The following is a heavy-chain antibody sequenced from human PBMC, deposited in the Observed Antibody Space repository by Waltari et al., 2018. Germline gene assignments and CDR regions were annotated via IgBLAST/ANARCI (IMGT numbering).Heavy chain of an antibody. CDR1: GGSISTYY. J-gene: IGHJ3*01. V-gene: IGHV4-59*01. CDR2: IYSSGSA. Sequence: QVQLQESGPGLVKPSETLSLTCTVSGGSISTYYWSWIRQPPGKDLEGLGYIYSSGSAYYSPSLKSRVTISVDTSKNQFSLKLNSVTAADTAVYYCARTLPAVPHAFDFWGHGTMVTVSS. D-gene: IGHD2-2*01. CDR3: ARTLPAVPHAFDF.